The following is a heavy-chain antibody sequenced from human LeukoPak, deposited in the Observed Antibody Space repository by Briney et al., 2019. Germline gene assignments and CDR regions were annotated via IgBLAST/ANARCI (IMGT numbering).Heavy chain of an antibody. Sequence: PSETLSLTCAVYGGSFSGYYWSWIRQPPGKGLEWIGEINHSGSTNYNPALKRRVTISVDTSKNQFSLKLSSVTAADTAVYYCARGYCSGGSCYRTNPIDYWGQGTLVTVSS. J-gene: IGHJ4*02. V-gene: IGHV4-34*01. D-gene: IGHD2-15*01. CDR3: ARGYCSGGSCYRTNPIDY. CDR2: INHSGST. CDR1: GGSFSGYY.